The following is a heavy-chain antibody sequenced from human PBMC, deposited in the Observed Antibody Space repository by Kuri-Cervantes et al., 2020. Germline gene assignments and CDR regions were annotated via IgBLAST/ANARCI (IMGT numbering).Heavy chain of an antibody. CDR1: GGSISSYY. D-gene: IGHD3-22*01. CDR2: IYYSGST. Sequence: ESLKISCTVSGGSISSYYWSWIRQPPGKGLEWIGYIYYSGSTNYNPSLKSRVTISVDTSKNQFSLKLSSVTAADTAVYYCAREGYSDAFDIWGQGTMVTVSS. CDR3: AREGYSDAFDI. J-gene: IGHJ3*02. V-gene: IGHV4-59*12.